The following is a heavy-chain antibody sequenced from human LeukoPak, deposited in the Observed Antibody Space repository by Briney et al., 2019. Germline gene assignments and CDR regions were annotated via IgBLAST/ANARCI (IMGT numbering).Heavy chain of an antibody. Sequence: GGSLRLSCAASGFTFSSYSMNRVRQAPGKGLEWVSSITSSSSYIRYADSVKGRFTISRDDAENSLYLQMNSLRAEDTALYYCARDPDYGDDRYFDYWGQGALVTVSS. V-gene: IGHV3-21*01. D-gene: IGHD4-17*01. CDR2: ITSSSSYI. J-gene: IGHJ4*02. CDR3: ARDPDYGDDRYFDY. CDR1: GFTFSSYS.